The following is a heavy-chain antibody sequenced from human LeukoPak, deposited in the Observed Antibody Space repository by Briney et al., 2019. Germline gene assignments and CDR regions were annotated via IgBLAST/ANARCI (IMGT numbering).Heavy chain of an antibody. J-gene: IGHJ4*02. CDR3: ARELWFGEFRGLLFDY. D-gene: IGHD3-10*01. CDR1: GYTFTGYY. CDR2: INPNSGGT. V-gene: IGHV1-2*02. Sequence: ASVKVSCKASGYTFTGYYMHWVRQAPGQGLEWMGWINPNSGGTNYAQKFQGRVTMTRDTSISTAYMELSRLRSDDTAVYYCARELWFGEFRGLLFDYWGQGTLVTVSS.